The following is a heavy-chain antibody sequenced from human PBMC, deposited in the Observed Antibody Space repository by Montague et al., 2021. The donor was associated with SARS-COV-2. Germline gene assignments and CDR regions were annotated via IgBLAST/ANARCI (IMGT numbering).Heavy chain of an antibody. CDR2: SYYRSKWYN. Sequence: CAISGDSVSSNSATWNWVRQSPSRDFDWLGRSYYRSKWYNDYAVSVRGRVTINPDTSKNQFSLQLNSVTPEDTAIYYCTSGREGNYNVMDVWGQGTTVTVSS. D-gene: IGHD1-1*01. V-gene: IGHV6-1*01. CDR1: GDSVSSNSAT. J-gene: IGHJ6*02. CDR3: TSGREGNYNVMDV.